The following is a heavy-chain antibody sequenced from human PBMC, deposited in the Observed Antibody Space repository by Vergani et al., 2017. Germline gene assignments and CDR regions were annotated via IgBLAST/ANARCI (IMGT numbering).Heavy chain of an antibody. CDR2: ISGSGGST. J-gene: IGHJ4*02. V-gene: IGHV3-23*04. D-gene: IGHD3-10*01. Sequence: VQLVESGGGVVQPGRSLRLSCAASGFTFSSYAMHWVRQAPGKGLEWVSAISGSGGSTYYADSVKGRFTISRDNSKNTLYLQMNSLRAEDTAVYYCARDSGSMVRGVFDYWGQGTLVTVSS. CDR3: ARDSGSMVRGVFDY. CDR1: GFTFSSYA.